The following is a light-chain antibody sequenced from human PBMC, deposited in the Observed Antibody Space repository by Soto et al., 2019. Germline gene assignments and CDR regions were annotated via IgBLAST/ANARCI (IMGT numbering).Light chain of an antibody. CDR3: SSYSSTATLCV. Sequence: QSALTQPASVSGSPGQSITISCTGTSSDVGGYNYVSWYQHHPGKAPKLLIYDVNNRPSGISNRFFGSKSGNTASLTISGLQPDDEADYYYSSYSSTATLCVFGTGTKLTVL. J-gene: IGLJ1*01. CDR1: SSDVGGYNY. V-gene: IGLV2-14*01. CDR2: DVN.